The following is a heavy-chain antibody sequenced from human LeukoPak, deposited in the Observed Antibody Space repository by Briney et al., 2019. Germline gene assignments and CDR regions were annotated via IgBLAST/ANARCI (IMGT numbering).Heavy chain of an antibody. CDR1: GGSISSYY. D-gene: IGHD4-17*01. Sequence: SETLSLTCTVSGGSISSYYWSWIRQPPGKGLEWIGYIYYSGSTNYNPSLKSRVTISVDTSKNQFSLKPSSVTAADTAVYYCARRGYGDYEVDAFDIWGQGTMVTVSS. CDR3: ARRGYGDYEVDAFDI. V-gene: IGHV4-59*01. CDR2: IYYSGST. J-gene: IGHJ3*02.